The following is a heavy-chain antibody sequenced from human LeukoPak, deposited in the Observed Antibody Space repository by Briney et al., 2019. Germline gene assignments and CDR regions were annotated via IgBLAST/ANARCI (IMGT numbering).Heavy chain of an antibody. J-gene: IGHJ4*02. D-gene: IGHD3-22*01. V-gene: IGHV1-69*05. CDR1: GGTFSSYA. CDR2: IIPIFGTA. CDR3: ARDQYYYDSSGYLSAAYFDY. Sequence: SVKVSCKASGGTFSSYAISWVRQAPGQGLEWMGRIIPIFGTANYAQKFQGRVTITTDESTSTAYMELSSLRCEDTAVYYCARDQYYYDSSGYLSAAYFDYWGQGTLVTVSS.